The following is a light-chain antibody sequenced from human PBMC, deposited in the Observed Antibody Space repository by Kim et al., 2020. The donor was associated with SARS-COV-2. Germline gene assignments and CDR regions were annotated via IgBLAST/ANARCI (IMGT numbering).Light chain of an antibody. CDR2: DAS. V-gene: IGKV3-11*01. CDR1: QSVRNY. Sequence: SPGERATLSCRASQSVRNYLAWYQQKPGQAPRLLIYDASNRATGIPARFSGSVSGTDFTLTINSLEPEDFAVYYCQQRSNWPLFTFGPGTKVDIK. J-gene: IGKJ3*01. CDR3: QQRSNWPLFT.